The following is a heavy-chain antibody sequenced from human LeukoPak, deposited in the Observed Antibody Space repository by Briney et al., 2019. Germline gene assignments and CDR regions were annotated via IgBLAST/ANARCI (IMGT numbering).Heavy chain of an antibody. V-gene: IGHV3-11*01. CDR1: GFTFSDYY. CDR3: TTALNFDILTGLYQPIAAFDI. J-gene: IGHJ3*02. D-gene: IGHD3-9*01. CDR2: ISSSGSTI. Sequence: GGSLRLSCAASGFTFSDYYMSWIRQAPGKGLEWVSYISSSGSTIYYADSVKGRFTISRDNSKNTLYLQTNSLRADDTGVYYCTTALNFDILTGLYQPIAAFDIWGQGTLVTVSS.